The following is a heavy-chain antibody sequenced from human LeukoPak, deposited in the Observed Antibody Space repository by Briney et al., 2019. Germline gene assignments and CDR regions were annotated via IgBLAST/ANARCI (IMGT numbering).Heavy chain of an antibody. D-gene: IGHD4-17*01. CDR2: INSDSSTV. V-gene: IGHV3-48*01. J-gene: IGHJ2*01. Sequence: GGSLRLSCAASGFTFSSYSMKWVRQAQGKGLEWVSYINSDSSTVYYADSVKGRFTISRDNSKNTLDLQLNSLKTEDTAVYYCARGGDLRAGWFDLWGRGNLVSVSS. CDR3: ARGGDLRAGWFDL. CDR1: GFTFSSYS.